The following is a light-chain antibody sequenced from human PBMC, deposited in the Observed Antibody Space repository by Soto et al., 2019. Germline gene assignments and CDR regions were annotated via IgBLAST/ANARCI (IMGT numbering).Light chain of an antibody. CDR2: GAS. J-gene: IGKJ2*01. Sequence: EIVLTQSPGTLSLSPGERATLSCRASQSVISNFLAWYQQKPGQAPKLLISGASSRATGIPDRFSGSGSGTDFTLTISRLEPEDFALYSCQQYGSSPVTFGQGTKLEIK. CDR1: QSVISNF. V-gene: IGKV3-20*01. CDR3: QQYGSSPVT.